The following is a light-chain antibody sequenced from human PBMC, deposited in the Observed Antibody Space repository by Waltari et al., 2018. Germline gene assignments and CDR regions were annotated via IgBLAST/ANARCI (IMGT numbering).Light chain of an antibody. V-gene: IGLV3-25*03. CDR1: ALTDQY. J-gene: IGLJ2*01. Sequence: SYELTQPPSVTVSPGQTARIACSGDALTDQYVHWYQQRPGRAPVVVIYKDTKRPSGITGRFSGSSSGKTGTLTMSGGQAEDESDYYCQSADSTGSDVVFGGGTKLTVL. CDR2: KDT. CDR3: QSADSTGSDVV.